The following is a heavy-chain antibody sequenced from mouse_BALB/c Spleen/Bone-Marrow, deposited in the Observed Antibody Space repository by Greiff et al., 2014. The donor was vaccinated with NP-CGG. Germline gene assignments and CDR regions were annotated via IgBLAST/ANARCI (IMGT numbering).Heavy chain of an antibody. CDR1: GYTFTDYW. CDR3: ARVGTTATFAC. Sequence: VKLMESGAELVMPGASVKMSCKASGYTFTDYWMHWVKQRPGQGLEWIGAIDTSDSYTSYNQKFKGKATLTVDESSSTAYMQLSSLTSEDSAVYYSARVGTTATFACWGQGTLVTVSA. D-gene: IGHD1-2*01. V-gene: IGHV1-69*01. J-gene: IGHJ3*01. CDR2: IDTSDSYT.